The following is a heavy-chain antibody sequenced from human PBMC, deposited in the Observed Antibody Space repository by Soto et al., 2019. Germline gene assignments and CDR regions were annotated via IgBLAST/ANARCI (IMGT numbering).Heavy chain of an antibody. Sequence: EVQLLESGGGLVQPGGSLRLSCAASVFTFSSYAMSWVRQSPGKGLEWVSAISGSGGSTYYADSVKGRFTISRDNAKNALYLQMNSLRAEDTAVYYCAKESGPAGYYYYGMDVWGQGTTVTVSS. CDR2: ISGSGGST. CDR1: VFTFSSYA. V-gene: IGHV3-23*01. J-gene: IGHJ6*02. D-gene: IGHD2-2*01. CDR3: AKESGPAGYYYYGMDV.